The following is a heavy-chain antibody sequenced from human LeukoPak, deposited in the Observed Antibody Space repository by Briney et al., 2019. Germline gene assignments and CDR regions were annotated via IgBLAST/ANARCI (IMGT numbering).Heavy chain of an antibody. J-gene: IGHJ4*02. D-gene: IGHD2-2*01. CDR1: GGSISSYY. V-gene: IGHV4-59*01. CDR3: ARGGYCSRTSCYAFDY. CDR2: IYYSGST. Sequence: PSGTLSLTCTVSGGSISSYYWSWIRQPPGKGLEWIGYIYYSGSTNYNPSLKSRVTISVDTSKNHFSLKLSSVTAADTAVYYCARGGYCSRTSCYAFDYWGQGTLVTVSS.